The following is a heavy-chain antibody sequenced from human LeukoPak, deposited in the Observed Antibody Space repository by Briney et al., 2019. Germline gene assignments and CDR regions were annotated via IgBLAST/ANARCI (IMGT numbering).Heavy chain of an antibody. CDR1: GGSISSYY. Sequence: SETLSLTCTVSGGSISSYYWSWLRQPPGKGLEWIGYIYYSGNTNYNPSLKSRVTISVDTSKNQFSPRLSSVTAADTAVYYCARSYCGGGSCGAFDIWGQGTMVTVSS. CDR2: IYYSGNT. V-gene: IGHV4-59*01. J-gene: IGHJ3*02. D-gene: IGHD2-15*01. CDR3: ARSYCGGGSCGAFDI.